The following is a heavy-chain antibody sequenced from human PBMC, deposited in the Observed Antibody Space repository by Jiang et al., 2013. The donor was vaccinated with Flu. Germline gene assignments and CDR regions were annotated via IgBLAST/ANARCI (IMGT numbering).Heavy chain of an antibody. J-gene: IGHJ6*02. CDR2: INPDNGDT. Sequence: WMGWINPDNGDTEYAQKFQGRVTMTRDMSISTVYMELSRLKSDDTAVYYCARGTCLTGLCHVRYSYGMDVWGQGTTVTVS. CDR3: ARGTCLTGLCHVRYSYGMDV. V-gene: IGHV1-2*02. D-gene: IGHD3/OR15-3a*01.